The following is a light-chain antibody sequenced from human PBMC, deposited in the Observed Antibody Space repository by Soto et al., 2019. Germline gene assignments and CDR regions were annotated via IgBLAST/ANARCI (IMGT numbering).Light chain of an antibody. V-gene: IGKV1-39*01. J-gene: IGKJ5*01. Sequence: AHSASAVSAAVDDSGTISCRAAERVXRNFSCCQLQPGGAPDVLXYTASTLQTGCPSRFTGSGSGTDVTLTSSSLHPENFAMYSFQDTYRLILTFAQGTRLEIK. CDR2: TAS. CDR1: ERVXRN. CDR3: QDTYRLILT.